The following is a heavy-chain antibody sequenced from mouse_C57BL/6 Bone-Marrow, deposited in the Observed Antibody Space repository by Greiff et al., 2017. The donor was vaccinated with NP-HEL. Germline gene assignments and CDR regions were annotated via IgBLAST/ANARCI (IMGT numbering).Heavy chain of an antibody. J-gene: IGHJ2*01. CDR3: ANEGGY. CDR1: GYSFTSYY. CDR2: LYPGSGNT. V-gene: IGHV1-66*01. Sequence: QVQLQQSGPELVKPGASVKISCKASGYSFTSYYIHWVKQRPGQGLEWIGWLYPGSGNTKYNEKFKGKATLTADTSSSTAYMQLSSLTSEDSAVYYCANEGGYWGQGTTLTVSS.